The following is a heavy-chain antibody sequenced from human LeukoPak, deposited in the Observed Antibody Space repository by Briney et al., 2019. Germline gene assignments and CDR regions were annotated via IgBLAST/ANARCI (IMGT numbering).Heavy chain of an antibody. Sequence: SGGSLRLSCAASGFTFSNAWMSWVRQAPGKGLEWVSYISSSSSTIYYADSVKGRFTISRDNAKNSLYLQMNSLRDEDTAVYYCARDITMVRGIIGYYYGMDVWGQGTTVTVSS. J-gene: IGHJ6*02. CDR3: ARDITMVRGIIGYYYGMDV. V-gene: IGHV3-48*02. CDR2: ISSSSSTI. D-gene: IGHD3-10*01. CDR1: GFTFSNAW.